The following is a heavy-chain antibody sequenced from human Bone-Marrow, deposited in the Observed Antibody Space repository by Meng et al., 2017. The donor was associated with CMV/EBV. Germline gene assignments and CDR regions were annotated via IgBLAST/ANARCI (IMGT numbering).Heavy chain of an antibody. CDR2: ISAYNGNT. J-gene: IGHJ4*02. V-gene: IGHV1-18*01. CDR1: GYTFTSYG. D-gene: IGHD2-2*01. CDR3: ARGGRWGYQLLLGPGGYFDY. Sequence: ASVKVSCKASGYTFTSYGISWVRQAPGQGLEWMGWISAYNGNTNYAQKLQGRVTMTTDTSMSTAYMELRSLRSDDTAVYYCARGGRWGYQLLLGPGGYFDYWGQGTLVTVSS.